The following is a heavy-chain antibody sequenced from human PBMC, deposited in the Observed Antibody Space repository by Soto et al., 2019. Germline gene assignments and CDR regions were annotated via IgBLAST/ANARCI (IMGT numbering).Heavy chain of an antibody. Sequence: SETLSLTCSVSGGSISSYYWNWIRQPPGKGLEWIGYIYYSGSTNYNPSLKSRVTISVDTSKNQFSLKLSSVTAADTAVYYCARRPRPTLYGDYVAFDIWGQGTMVTVSS. V-gene: IGHV4-59*08. CDR1: GGSISSYY. J-gene: IGHJ3*02. CDR2: IYYSGST. CDR3: ARRPRPTLYGDYVAFDI. D-gene: IGHD4-17*01.